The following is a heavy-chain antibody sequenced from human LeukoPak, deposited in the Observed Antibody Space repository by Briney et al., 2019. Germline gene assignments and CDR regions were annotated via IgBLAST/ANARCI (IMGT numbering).Heavy chain of an antibody. V-gene: IGHV4-59*01. Sequence: PSETLSLTCTVSGGSISSYSWSWIRQPPGKGLEWIGYIYYSGSTNYNPSLKSRVTISVDTSKNQFSLKLSSVTAADTAVYYCARSPGGGYDLDYWGQGTLVTVSS. CDR2: IYYSGST. CDR3: ARSPGGGYDLDY. D-gene: IGHD5-12*01. J-gene: IGHJ4*02. CDR1: GGSISSYS.